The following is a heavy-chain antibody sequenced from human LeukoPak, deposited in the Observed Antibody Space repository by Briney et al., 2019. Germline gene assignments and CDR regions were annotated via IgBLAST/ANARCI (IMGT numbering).Heavy chain of an antibody. CDR1: VYTFTGYY. V-gene: IGHV1-2*02. CDR3: ARVPNYYYYMDV. CDR2: INPNSGGT. J-gene: IGHJ6*03. Sequence: ASVKVSCKASVYTFTGYYMHWVRQTPGQGLEWRGWINPNSGGTNYAQKFQGRVTMTRDTSISTAYMELSRLRSDDTAVYYCARVPNYYYYMDVWGKGTTVTVSS.